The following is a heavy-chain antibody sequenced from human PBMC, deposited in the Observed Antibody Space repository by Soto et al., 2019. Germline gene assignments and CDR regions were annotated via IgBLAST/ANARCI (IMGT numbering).Heavy chain of an antibody. J-gene: IGHJ2*01. Sequence: QVQLQQWGAGLLKPSETLSLTCAVDGGSFSPYFWSWIRQPPGKGLEWIGEINHSGSTNYNPSLTRRATFSVDTSKNQVSLKLTSVTAADTAVYYCARLASGWQYYYFDFWGRGTPVTVSS. V-gene: IGHV4-34*01. CDR2: INHSGST. D-gene: IGHD6-19*01. CDR1: GGSFSPYF. CDR3: ARLASGWQYYYFDF.